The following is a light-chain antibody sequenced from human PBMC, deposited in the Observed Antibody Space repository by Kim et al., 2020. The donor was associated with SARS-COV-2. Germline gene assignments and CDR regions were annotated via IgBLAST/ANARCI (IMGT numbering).Light chain of an antibody. Sequence: EIVLTQSPDTLSLSPGERATLSCRASQSVSSYLAWYQQKPGQAPRLLIYSASSRATGIPDRFSGSGSGTDFALTISRLEPEDFAVYYCQQYKSSPRTFGQGTKVDIK. CDR2: SAS. J-gene: IGKJ1*01. V-gene: IGKV3-20*01. CDR1: QSVSSY. CDR3: QQYKSSPRT.